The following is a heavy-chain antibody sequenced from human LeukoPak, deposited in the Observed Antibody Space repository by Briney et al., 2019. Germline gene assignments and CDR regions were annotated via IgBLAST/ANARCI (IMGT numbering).Heavy chain of an antibody. Sequence: PGRSLRLSCAASGFTFSSYGMHWVRQAPGKGLEWVAVISYDGSNKYYADSVKGRFTISRDNSKNTLYLQMNSLRAEDTAVYYCARGVQLWLPSTNDIYYYYGMDVWGQGTTATVSS. V-gene: IGHV3-30*03. D-gene: IGHD5-18*01. CDR2: ISYDGSNK. CDR3: ARGVQLWLPSTNDIYYYYGMDV. CDR1: GFTFSSYG. J-gene: IGHJ6*02.